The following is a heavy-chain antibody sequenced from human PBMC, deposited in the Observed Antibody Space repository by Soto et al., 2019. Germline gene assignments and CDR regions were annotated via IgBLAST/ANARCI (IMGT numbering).Heavy chain of an antibody. CDR1: GFTFSSYG. V-gene: IGHV3-33*01. Sequence: QVQLVESGGGVVQPGRSLRLSCAASGFTFSSYGMHWVRQAPGKGLEWVAVTWYDGSNKYYADSVKGRFTISRDNSKNTLYLQMNSLRAEDTAVYYCARDDPAIFDYWGQGTLVTVSS. CDR2: TWYDGSNK. CDR3: ARDDPAIFDY. J-gene: IGHJ4*02. D-gene: IGHD2-2*02.